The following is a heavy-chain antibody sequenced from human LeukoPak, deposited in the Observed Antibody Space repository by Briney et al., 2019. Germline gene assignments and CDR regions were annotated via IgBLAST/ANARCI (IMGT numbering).Heavy chain of an antibody. Sequence: GGSLRLSCAASGFTFSSYWMHWVRQAPGKGLGWVSCINIYGSSPSYADSVKGRFTLSRDNANNTLYLQMNSLRAEDTAVYYCASRRDGYNYRFDYWGQGTLVTVSS. CDR1: GFTFSSYW. CDR2: INIYGSSP. D-gene: IGHD5-24*01. J-gene: IGHJ4*02. V-gene: IGHV3-74*01. CDR3: ASRRDGYNYRFDY.